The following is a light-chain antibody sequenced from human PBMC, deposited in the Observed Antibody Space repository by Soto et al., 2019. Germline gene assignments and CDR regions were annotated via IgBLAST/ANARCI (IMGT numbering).Light chain of an antibody. Sequence: DIVMTQSPDSLAVSLGERATINCKSSQSVLYSSNNKNYLAWYQQKPGQPPKLLIYWASTRESGVPERFSGSWSGTDFTLTISSLQAEDVAVYYCQQYYSTPPTFGQGTRLEIK. CDR2: WAS. CDR1: QSVLYSSNNKNY. J-gene: IGKJ5*01. V-gene: IGKV4-1*01. CDR3: QQYYSTPPT.